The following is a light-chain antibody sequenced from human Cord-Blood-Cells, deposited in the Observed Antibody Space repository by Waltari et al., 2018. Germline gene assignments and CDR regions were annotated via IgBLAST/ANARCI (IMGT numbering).Light chain of an antibody. V-gene: IGLV2-11*01. CDR3: CSYAGSYTFV. Sequence: QSALTQPRSVSGSPGQSVTISCTGTRSAVGGYNYVSWYQQHPGKAPKLMIYDVSKRPSGVPDRFSGSKSGNTASLTISGLQAEDEADYYCCSYAGSYTFVFGGGTKLTV. J-gene: IGLJ3*02. CDR2: DVS. CDR1: RSAVGGYNY.